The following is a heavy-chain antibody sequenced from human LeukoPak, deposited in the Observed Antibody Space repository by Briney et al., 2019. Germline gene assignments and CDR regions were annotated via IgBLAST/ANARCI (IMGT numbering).Heavy chain of an antibody. J-gene: IGHJ4*02. V-gene: IGHV3-7*03. CDR1: GFTFRTFW. CDR3: AREGAAGTVDY. Sequence: GGSLRLSCAASGFTFRTFWMSWVRQAPGKGLEWVANINEGGGEKYYVDSVEGRFTISRDNAKNSLFLQMNSLRVEDTAMYYCAREGAAGTVDYWGQGTLVTVSS. D-gene: IGHD6-13*01. CDR2: INEGGGEK.